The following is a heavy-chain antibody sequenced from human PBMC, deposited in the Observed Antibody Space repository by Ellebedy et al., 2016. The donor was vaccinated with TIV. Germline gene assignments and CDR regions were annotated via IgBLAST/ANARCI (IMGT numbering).Heavy chain of an antibody. D-gene: IGHD6-19*01. CDR2: INIDGSST. V-gene: IGHV3-74*01. J-gene: IGHJ2*01. CDR1: RFTFSNYW. CDR3: ARAGSGGWEAYFDL. Sequence: PGGSLSLSCAASRFTFSNYWMHWVRQAPGKGPVWVSRINIDGSSTSYADSVKRRFTISSDNAKNTLYLQMNSLRAEDTAVYYCARAGSGGWEAYFDLWGRGILVTVSS.